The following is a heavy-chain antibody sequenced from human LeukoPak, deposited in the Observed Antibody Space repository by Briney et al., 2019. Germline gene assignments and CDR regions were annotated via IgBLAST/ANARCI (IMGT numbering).Heavy chain of an antibody. CDR1: GNTFATSG. CDR3: ARGWSSGPENMDV. D-gene: IGHD6-19*01. CDR2: ISGYNGVT. V-gene: IGHV1-18*01. Sequence: ASVKVSCKASGNTFATSGISWVRQAPGQGLEWMGWISGYNGVTKYAQKPQGRLTMTTDTSTSTAFMELRSLRSDDTAVYYCARGWSSGPENMDVWGKGTTVTVSS. J-gene: IGHJ6*03.